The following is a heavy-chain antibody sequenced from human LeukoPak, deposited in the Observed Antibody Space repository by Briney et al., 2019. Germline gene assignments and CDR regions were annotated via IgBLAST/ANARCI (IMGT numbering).Heavy chain of an antibody. Sequence: GGSLRLSCAASGFIFSNYAMTWARLTPGKGLEWVSAISGSGGTTYYADSVKGRFTISGDSSTNTLYLQLSSLRAEDTAIYYCARGGSVLAYFFDYWGQGTLVTVSS. J-gene: IGHJ4*02. CDR3: ARGGSVLAYFFDY. CDR2: ISGSGGTT. CDR1: GFIFSNYA. D-gene: IGHD3-10*01. V-gene: IGHV3-23*01.